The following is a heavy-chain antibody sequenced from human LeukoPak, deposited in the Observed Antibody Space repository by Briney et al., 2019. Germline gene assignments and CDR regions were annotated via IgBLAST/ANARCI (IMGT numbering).Heavy chain of an antibody. CDR3: ARKPDGHFPFDY. J-gene: IGHJ4*02. CDR1: GYSISSSYW. Sequence: SETLSLTCAVSGYSISSSYWLGWLRQPPGKGLEWIGYIYYSGRTYYNPSLKSRVTMSVDTSKNQFSLKLSSVTAVDTAVYYCARKPDGHFPFDYWGQGTLVTVSS. CDR2: IYYSGRT. D-gene: IGHD1-14*01. V-gene: IGHV4-28*01.